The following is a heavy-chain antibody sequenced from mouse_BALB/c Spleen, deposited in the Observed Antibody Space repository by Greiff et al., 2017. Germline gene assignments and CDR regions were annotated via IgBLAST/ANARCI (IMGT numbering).Heavy chain of an antibody. V-gene: IGHV5-12-2*01. D-gene: IGHD2-3*01. J-gene: IGHJ3*01. Sequence: EVKLMESGGGLVQPGGSLKLSCAASGFTFSSYTMSWVRQTPEKRLEWVAYISNGGGSTYYPDTVKGRFTISRDNAKNTLYLQMSSLKSEDTAMYYCARPNDGYFAYWGQGTLVTVAA. CDR3: ARPNDGYFAY. CDR1: GFTFSSYT. CDR2: ISNGGGST.